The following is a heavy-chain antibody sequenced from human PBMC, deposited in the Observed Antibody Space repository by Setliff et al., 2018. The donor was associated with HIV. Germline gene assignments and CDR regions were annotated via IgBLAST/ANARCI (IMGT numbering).Heavy chain of an antibody. V-gene: IGHV5-51*01. CDR3: VRHITNPRWAYFDY. D-gene: IGHD1-20*01. J-gene: IGHJ4*02. CDR2: VYPPDSET. CDR1: GYSFVSYW. Sequence: LGESLKISCQGFGYSFVSYWIGWVRHRPGKGPEWMAIVYPPDSETVYSPSFQGQVTISVDNSISTTFLQWSSLRASDTAIYFCVRHITNPRWAYFDYWGQGTQVTVSS.